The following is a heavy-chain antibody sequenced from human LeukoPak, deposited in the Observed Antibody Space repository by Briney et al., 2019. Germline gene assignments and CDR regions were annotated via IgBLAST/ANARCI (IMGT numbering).Heavy chain of an antibody. Sequence: PGRSLRLSCAASGFTFSSYGMHWVRQAPGKGLEWVAVIWYDGSNKYYADSAKGRFTISRDNSKNTLYLQMNSLRAEDTAVYYCARGAKPGVWYGTDVWGQGTTVTVSS. CDR1: GFTFSSYG. CDR2: IWYDGSNK. V-gene: IGHV3-33*01. CDR3: ARGAKPGVWYGTDV. D-gene: IGHD2-21*01. J-gene: IGHJ6*02.